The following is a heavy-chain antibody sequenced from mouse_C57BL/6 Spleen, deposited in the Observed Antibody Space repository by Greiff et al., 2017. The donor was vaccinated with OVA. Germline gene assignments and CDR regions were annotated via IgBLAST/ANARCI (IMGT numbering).Heavy chain of an antibody. CDR1: GYTFTDYY. CDR2: INPYNGGT. CDR3: ARYRHFDY. D-gene: IGHD3-2*02. V-gene: IGHV1-19*01. Sequence: EVQVVESGPVLVKPGASVKMSCKASGYTFTDYYMNWVKQSHGKSLEWIGVINPYNGGTSYNQKFKGKATLTVDKSSSTAYMELNSLTSEDSAVYYCARYRHFDYWGQGTTLTVSS. J-gene: IGHJ2*01.